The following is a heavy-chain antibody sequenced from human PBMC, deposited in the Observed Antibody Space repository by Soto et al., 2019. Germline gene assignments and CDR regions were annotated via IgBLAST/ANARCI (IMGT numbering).Heavy chain of an antibody. V-gene: IGHV4-34*01. CDR3: ARGPSATVRGVFTA. CDR2: IDHGGST. J-gene: IGHJ5*02. D-gene: IGHD3-10*01. CDR1: GGASSGYS. Sequence: PSETLSLTCAVYGGASSGYSWTWIRQPPGKGPEWIGEIDHGGSTTYNPSLKSRVTISVDTSKNQFSLKLSSVTAADTAVYYCARGPSATVRGVFTAWGQGTLVTVSS.